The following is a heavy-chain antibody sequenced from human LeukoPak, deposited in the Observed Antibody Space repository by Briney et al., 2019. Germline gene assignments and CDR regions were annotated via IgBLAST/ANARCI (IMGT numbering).Heavy chain of an antibody. V-gene: IGHV4-39*07. J-gene: IGHJ3*02. D-gene: IGHD6-6*01. CDR1: GGSISSSSYY. CDR2: IYYSGST. CDR3: ARGLGARRSSGAFDI. Sequence: PSETLSLTCTVSGGSISSSSYYWGWIRQPPGKGLEWIGSIYYSGSTYYNPSLKSRVTISVDTSKNQFSLKLSSVTAADTAVYYCARGLGARRSSGAFDIWGQGTMVTVSS.